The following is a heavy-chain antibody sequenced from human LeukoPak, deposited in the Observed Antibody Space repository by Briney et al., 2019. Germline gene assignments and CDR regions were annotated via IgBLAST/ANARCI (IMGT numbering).Heavy chain of an antibody. CDR2: IYTSGST. D-gene: IGHD3-10*01. V-gene: IGHV4-61*02. J-gene: IGHJ6*02. Sequence: PSQTLSLTCTVSGGSISSGSYYWSWIRQPAGKGLEWIGRIYTSGSTNYNPSLKSRVTISVDTSKNQSSLKLSSVTAADTAVYYCARVLWFGGPYGMDVWGQGTTVTVSS. CDR3: ARVLWFGGPYGMDV. CDR1: GGSISSGSYY.